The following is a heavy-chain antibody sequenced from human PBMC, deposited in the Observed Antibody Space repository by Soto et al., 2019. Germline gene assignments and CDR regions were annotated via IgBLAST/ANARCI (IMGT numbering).Heavy chain of an antibody. CDR1: GGTFSSYT. Sequence: SVKVSCKASGGTFSSYTISWVRQAPGQGLEWMGRIIPILGIANYAQKFQGRVTITADKSTSTAYMELSSLRSEDTAVYYCARADVDTAMVTGFYYYYYMDVWGQGTMVTVSS. D-gene: IGHD5-18*01. V-gene: IGHV1-69*02. J-gene: IGHJ6*03. CDR3: ARADVDTAMVTGFYYYYYMDV. CDR2: IIPILGIA.